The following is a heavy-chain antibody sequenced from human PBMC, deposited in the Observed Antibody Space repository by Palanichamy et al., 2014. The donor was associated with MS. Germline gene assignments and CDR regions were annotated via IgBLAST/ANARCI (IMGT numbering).Heavy chain of an antibody. CDR3: ARDFGSSRTPYYFDY. CDR1: GFTFSSYG. J-gene: IGHJ4*02. CDR2: IWYDGSNK. D-gene: IGHD2-2*01. V-gene: IGHV3-33*01. Sequence: GESGGGVVQPGRSLRLSCAASGFTFSSYGMHWVRQAPGKGLEWVAVIWYDGSNKYYADSVKGRFTISRDNSKNTLYLQMNSLRAEDTAVYYCARDFGSSRTPYYFDYWGQGTLVTVSS.